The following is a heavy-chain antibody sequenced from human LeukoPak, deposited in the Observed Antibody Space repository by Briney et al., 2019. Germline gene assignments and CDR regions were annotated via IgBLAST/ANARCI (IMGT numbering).Heavy chain of an antibody. CDR2: IYASGST. V-gene: IGHV4-4*07. J-gene: IGHJ4*02. CDR1: GGSISSYY. D-gene: IGHD1-26*01. Sequence: SETLSLTCTVSGGSISSYYWSWIRQPAGKGLEWIGRIYASGSTNYNPSLKSRVTMSVDTSKNQFSLKLSSVTAADTAVYYCSRSRTVGARLDYWGQGTLVTVSS. CDR3: SRSRTVGARLDY.